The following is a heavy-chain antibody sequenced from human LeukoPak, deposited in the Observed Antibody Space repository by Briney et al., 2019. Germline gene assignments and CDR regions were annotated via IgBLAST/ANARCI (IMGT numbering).Heavy chain of an antibody. D-gene: IGHD1-26*01. CDR3: AKDAGLAPYSGIYSDY. CDR2: IRYDGSNK. V-gene: IGHV3-30*02. J-gene: IGHJ4*02. Sequence: PGGSLRLSCAASGFTFSSYGMHWVRQAPGKGLEWVAFIRYDGSNKYYADSVKGRFTISRDNSKNTLYLQMNSLRAEDTAVYYCAKDAGLAPYSGIYSDYWGQGTLVTVSS. CDR1: GFTFSSYG.